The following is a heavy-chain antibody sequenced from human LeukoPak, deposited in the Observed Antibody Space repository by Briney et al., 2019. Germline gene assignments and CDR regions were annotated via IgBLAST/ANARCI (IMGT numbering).Heavy chain of an antibody. CDR1: GGSISNDGYY. J-gene: IGHJ3*02. V-gene: IGHV4-31*03. CDR3: ARTRIPNAFDI. CDR2: IYYSGST. Sequence: SETLSLTCNVSGGSISNDGYYWSWIRQHPGKGLEWLGYIYYSGSTYYNPSLKSRVTLSVDTSKSQFSLKLSSVTAADTAVYYCARTRIPNAFDIWGQGTMATVSS. D-gene: IGHD3-3*01.